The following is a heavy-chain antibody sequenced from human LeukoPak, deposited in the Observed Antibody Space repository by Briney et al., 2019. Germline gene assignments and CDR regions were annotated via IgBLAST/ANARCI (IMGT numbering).Heavy chain of an antibody. Sequence: PSENLSLTCTVSGGSISSGGYYWSWIRQHPGKGLEWIGYIYYSGSTYYNPSLKSRVTISVDTSKNQFSLKLSSVTAADTAVYYCARASERWLQSWYFGFDYWGQGTLVTVSS. CDR2: IYYSGST. CDR3: ARASERWLQSWYFGFDY. D-gene: IGHD5-24*01. J-gene: IGHJ4*02. V-gene: IGHV4-31*03. CDR1: GGSISSGGYY.